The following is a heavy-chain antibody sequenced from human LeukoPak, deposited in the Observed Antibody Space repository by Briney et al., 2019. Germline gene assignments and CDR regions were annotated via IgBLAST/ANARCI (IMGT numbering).Heavy chain of an antibody. CDR1: GLTFRNYG. D-gene: IGHD3-10*02. CDR3: AELGITMIGGV. CDR2: VSRDGGTK. Sequence: GGSLRLSCSASGLTFRNYGIHWVRQAPGKGLEWVIVVSRDGGTKYYSDSVKGRFTISRDNSENTLYLQMNSLRPEDTAVYYCAELGITMIGGVWGKGTTVTISS. J-gene: IGHJ6*04. V-gene: IGHV3-30*18.